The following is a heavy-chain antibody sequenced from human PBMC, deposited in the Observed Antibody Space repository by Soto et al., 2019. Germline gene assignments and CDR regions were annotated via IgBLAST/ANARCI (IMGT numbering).Heavy chain of an antibody. V-gene: IGHV1-69*01. CDR1: GGTFSSDG. J-gene: IGHJ6*01. D-gene: IGHD3-10*01. CDR3: ARGHYVSSGSVATSYYYYGMDV. CDR2: IISVFATT. Sequence: QIQLVHSGAEVRKPGSSVKVSCKASGGTFSSDGISWVRQAPGQGLGWMGGIISVFATTRYAQKFQGRDTITADASTSTVDLELNSLKSEDTATYYCARGHYVSSGSVATSYYYYGMDVWGQGTTVTVSS.